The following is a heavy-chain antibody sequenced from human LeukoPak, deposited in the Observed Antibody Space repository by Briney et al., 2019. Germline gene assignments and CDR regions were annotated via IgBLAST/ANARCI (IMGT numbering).Heavy chain of an antibody. V-gene: IGHV3-7*04. CDR1: GFTFGDYA. CDR3: AKGKDSVAGATNDY. D-gene: IGHD6-19*01. CDR2: IKQDGNGG. J-gene: IGHJ4*02. Sequence: GGSLRLSCTTSGFTFGDYAMSWVRQAPGKGLEWVANIKQDGNGGYYVDSAKGRFTISRDNAKNSLYLQMNSLRAEDTAVYYCAKGKDSVAGATNDYWGQGTLVTVSS.